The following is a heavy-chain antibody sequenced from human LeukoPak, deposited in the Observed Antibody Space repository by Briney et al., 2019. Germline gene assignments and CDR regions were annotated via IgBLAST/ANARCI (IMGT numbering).Heavy chain of an antibody. V-gene: IGHV3-7*05. Sequence: GGSLRLSCAASGLTCSDSWMSWVRQTPGKGLEWVANIKHDGSEKYYVDSVKGRFTISRDNAKNSLYLQMNSLRAEDTAVYYCAMTYFCFDYWGQGILVTVSA. CDR1: GLTCSDSW. J-gene: IGHJ4*02. CDR3: AMTYFCFDY. CDR2: IKHDGSEK. D-gene: IGHD2-21*01.